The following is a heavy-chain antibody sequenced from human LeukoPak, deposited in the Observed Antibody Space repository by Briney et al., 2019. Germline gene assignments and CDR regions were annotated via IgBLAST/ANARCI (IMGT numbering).Heavy chain of an antibody. CDR2: VNPNSGNT. CDR1: GYTFTSYD. Sequence: ASVKVSCKASGYTFTSYDINWVRQATGQGLEWMGWVNPNSGNTGYAQKFQGRVTMTRNTSISTAYMELSSLRSEDTAVYYCARTSGWSHYMDVWGKGTTVTVSS. CDR3: ARTSGWSHYMDV. V-gene: IGHV1-8*01. D-gene: IGHD6-19*01. J-gene: IGHJ6*03.